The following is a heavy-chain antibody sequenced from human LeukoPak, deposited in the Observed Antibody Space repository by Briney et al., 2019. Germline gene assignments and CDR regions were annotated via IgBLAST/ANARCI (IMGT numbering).Heavy chain of an antibody. CDR3: AKATFGVPDHLWFGELLYLYFDY. D-gene: IGHD3-10*01. J-gene: IGHJ4*02. V-gene: IGHV3-23*01. CDR2: ISGSGGST. CDR1: GFTFTSYG. Sequence: PGGSLRLSCAVSGFTFTSYGMSWVRQAPGKGLEWVSAISGSGGSTYYADSVKGRFTISRDNSKNTLYLQMNSLRAEDTAVYYCAKATFGVPDHLWFGELLYLYFDYWGQGTLVTVSS.